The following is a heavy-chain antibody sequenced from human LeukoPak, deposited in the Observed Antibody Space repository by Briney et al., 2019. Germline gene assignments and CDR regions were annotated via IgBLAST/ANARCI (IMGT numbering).Heavy chain of an antibody. CDR3: ARVAIFGVGGWFDP. CDR1: GFTFSSYS. J-gene: IGHJ5*02. V-gene: IGHV3-21*01. Sequence: GGSLRLSCAASGFTFSSYSMNWVRQAPGKGLEWVSSISSSSSYIYYADSVKGRFTISRDTAKNSLYLQMNSLRAEDTAVYYCARVAIFGVGGWFDPWGQGTLVTVSS. D-gene: IGHD3-3*01. CDR2: ISSSSSYI.